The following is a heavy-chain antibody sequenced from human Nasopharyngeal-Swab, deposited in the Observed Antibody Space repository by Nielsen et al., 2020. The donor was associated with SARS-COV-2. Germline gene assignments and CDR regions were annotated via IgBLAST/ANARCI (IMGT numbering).Heavy chain of an antibody. V-gene: IGHV4-61*01. CDR3: ASDGIGGRVDY. J-gene: IGHJ4*02. Sequence: SDPLSPTFTVSGGPVSSGRYYWSWIRQPPGKGLEWIGYIYYSGSTNYNPSLESRVTIAVDTSKNQFSLKLSSVTAADTAVYYCASDGIGGRVDYWGQGTLVTVSS. D-gene: IGHD1-26*01. CDR1: GGPVSSGRYY. CDR2: IYYSGST.